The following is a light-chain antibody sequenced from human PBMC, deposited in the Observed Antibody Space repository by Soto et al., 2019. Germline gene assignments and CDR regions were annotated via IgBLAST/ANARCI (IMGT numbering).Light chain of an antibody. V-gene: IGLV2-14*01. CDR2: DVS. Sequence: QSVLTQPASVSGSPGQSITISCTGTSSDVGGYNYVSWYQQHPGKAPKLMIYDVSNRPSGVSNRFSGSKSGNTASLTISGLQAEDEADYYCSSYTSSSTVFGTGTKVRVL. CDR1: SSDVGGYNY. J-gene: IGLJ1*01. CDR3: SSYTSSSTV.